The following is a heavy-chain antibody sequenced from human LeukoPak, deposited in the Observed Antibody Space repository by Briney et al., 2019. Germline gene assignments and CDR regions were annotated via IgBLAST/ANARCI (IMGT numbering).Heavy chain of an antibody. D-gene: IGHD4-17*01. Sequence: GGSLRLSCAASGFTFSSYAMSWVRQAPGKGLEWVSSISGSGDNIYYADSVKGRFTISRDNSKNTLYLQMNSLRAEDTAVYYCARGVYGDPLDYWGQGTLVTVSS. CDR3: ARGVYGDPLDY. CDR1: GFTFSSYA. CDR2: ISGSGDNI. J-gene: IGHJ4*02. V-gene: IGHV3-23*01.